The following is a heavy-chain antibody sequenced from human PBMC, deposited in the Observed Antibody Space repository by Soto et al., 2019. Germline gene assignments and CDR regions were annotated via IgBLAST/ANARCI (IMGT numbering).Heavy chain of an antibody. D-gene: IGHD2-2*01. V-gene: IGHV3-23*01. CDR2: ISGSSGST. J-gene: IGHJ4*02. Sequence: PVGSLRLSCAASGFTFDSYAMSWVRQAPGEGLEWVSVISGSSGSTDYADSVKGRFTISRDNSKNILYLQMDSLRAEDTAVYYCAKDLYSSSWAKKYYFEYWGQGTQVTVS. CDR3: AKDLYSSSWAKKYYFEY. CDR1: GFTFDSYA.